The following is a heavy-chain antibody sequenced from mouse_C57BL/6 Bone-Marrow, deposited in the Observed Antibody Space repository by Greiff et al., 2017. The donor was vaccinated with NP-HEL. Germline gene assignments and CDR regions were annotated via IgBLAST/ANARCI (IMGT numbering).Heavy chain of an antibody. CDR3: ARERITTVVFDY. D-gene: IGHD1-1*01. J-gene: IGHJ2*01. CDR2: IDPSDSYT. CDR1: GYTFTSYW. Sequence: VQLQQPGAELVMPGASVKLSCKASGYTFTSYWMHWVKQRPGQGLGWIGEIDPSDSYTNYNKKFKGKSTLTVDKSSSTAYMQLSSLTAEDSAVYYCARERITTVVFDYWGQGTTLTVSS. V-gene: IGHV1-69*01.